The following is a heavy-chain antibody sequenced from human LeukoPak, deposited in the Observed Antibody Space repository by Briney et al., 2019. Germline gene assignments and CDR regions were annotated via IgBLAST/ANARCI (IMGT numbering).Heavy chain of an antibody. J-gene: IGHJ4*02. Sequence: PGGSLRLSCAASGFTVSSNYMSWVRQAPGKGLEWVSVIYSGGSTYYADSVKGGFTISRDNAKNTLYLQTNSLRAEDTAVYYCARERKTYYFDYWGQGTLVTVSS. CDR1: GFTVSSNY. CDR3: ARERKTYYFDY. CDR2: IYSGGST. V-gene: IGHV3-53*01.